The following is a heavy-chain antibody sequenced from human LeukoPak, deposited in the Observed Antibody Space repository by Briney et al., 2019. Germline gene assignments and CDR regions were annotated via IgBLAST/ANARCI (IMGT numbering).Heavy chain of an antibody. J-gene: IGHJ4*02. CDR2: INSNSGGT. CDR3: ARGEKVATMIVRGY. Sequence: GASVKVSCKASGYTFTAYYMHWVRQAPGQGLEWMGWINSNSGGTNFAQKFQGRVTMTRDTSISTAYMELSSLRSDDTAVYYCARGEKVATMIVRGYWGQGTLVTVSS. D-gene: IGHD3-22*01. CDR1: GYTFTAYY. V-gene: IGHV1-2*02.